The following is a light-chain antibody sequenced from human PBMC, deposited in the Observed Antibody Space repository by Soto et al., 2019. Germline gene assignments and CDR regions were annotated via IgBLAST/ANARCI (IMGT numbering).Light chain of an antibody. J-gene: IGKJ1*01. CDR3: QQYTNWPRT. V-gene: IGKV3-15*01. Sequence: IAMTQSPATLSVSPGARAPLSCRARQSVFNNLAWYQQKPGQAPRLLIYGASTRATGFPARFSGSGSGTEFTLTISSLQSEDFAVYYCQQYTNWPRTFGQGTKVDIK. CDR2: GAS. CDR1: QSVFNN.